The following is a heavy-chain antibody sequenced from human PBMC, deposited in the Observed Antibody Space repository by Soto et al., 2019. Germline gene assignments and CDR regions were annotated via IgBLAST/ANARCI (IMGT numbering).Heavy chain of an antibody. J-gene: IGHJ5*02. Sequence: QVQLVQSGAEVKKPGASVKVSCKASGYTFTSYGISWVRQAPGQGLEWMGWISAYNGNTNYAQKLQGRVTMTTDTSTSTAYMELRSLRSDDTAVYYCARDLGLRFLEWLSRPLANWFDPWGQGTLVTVSS. D-gene: IGHD3-3*01. CDR2: ISAYNGNT. CDR3: ARDLGLRFLEWLSRPLANWFDP. V-gene: IGHV1-18*01. CDR1: GYTFTSYG.